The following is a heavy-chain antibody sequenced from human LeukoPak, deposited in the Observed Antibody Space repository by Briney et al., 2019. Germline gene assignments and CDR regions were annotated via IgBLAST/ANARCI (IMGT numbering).Heavy chain of an antibody. J-gene: IGHJ6*04. CDR3: ARDTAMIVVVIMDV. D-gene: IGHD3-22*01. Sequence: GGSLRLSCAASGFTFSSHGMHWVRQAPGKGLEWVAVISYDGSNKYYADSVKGRFTISRDNSKNTLYLQMNSLRAEDTAVYYCARDTAMIVVVIMDVWGKGTTVTVSS. CDR2: ISYDGSNK. CDR1: GFTFSSHG. V-gene: IGHV3-30*03.